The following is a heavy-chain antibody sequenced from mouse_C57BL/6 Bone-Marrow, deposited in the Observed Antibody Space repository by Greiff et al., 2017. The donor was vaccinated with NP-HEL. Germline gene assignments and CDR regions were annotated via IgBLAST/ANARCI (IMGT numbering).Heavy chain of an antibody. Sequence: QVQLKQSGAELARPGATVKMSCKASGYTFTSYTMHWVKQRPGQGLEWIGYINPSSGYTKYNQKFKDKATLTADKSSSTAYMQLSSLTSEDSAVYYCARETFFAYWGQGTLVTVSA. CDR1: GYTFTSYT. V-gene: IGHV1-4*01. J-gene: IGHJ3*01. CDR3: ARETFFAY. CDR2: INPSSGYT.